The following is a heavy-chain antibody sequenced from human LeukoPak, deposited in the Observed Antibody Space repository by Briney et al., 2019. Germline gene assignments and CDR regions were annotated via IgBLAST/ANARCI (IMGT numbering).Heavy chain of an antibody. Sequence: PSETLSLTCTVSGGSISSYYWSWIRQPPGKGLEWIGNIDYSGSTIYNPALKSRVTISVDTSKNQFSLKLSSVTAADTAVYYCARGRVGANNWFDPWGQGTLVTVSS. CDR2: IDYSGST. CDR1: GGSISSYY. V-gene: IGHV4-59*01. CDR3: ARGRVGANNWFDP. D-gene: IGHD1-26*01. J-gene: IGHJ5*02.